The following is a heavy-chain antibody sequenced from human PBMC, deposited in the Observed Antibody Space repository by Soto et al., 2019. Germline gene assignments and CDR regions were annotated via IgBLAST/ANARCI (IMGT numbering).Heavy chain of an antibody. CDR1: GGSISSYY. CDR3: ARVRYGDYFGHFDD. J-gene: IGHJ5*02. CDR2: IYYSGST. Sequence: PSETLSLTCTVSGGSISSYYWSWIRQPPGKGLEWIGYIYYSGSTNYNPSLKSRVTISVDTSKNQFSLKLSSVTAADTAVYYCARVRYGDYFGHFDDWGQGTLVTVSS. V-gene: IGHV4-59*01. D-gene: IGHD4-17*01.